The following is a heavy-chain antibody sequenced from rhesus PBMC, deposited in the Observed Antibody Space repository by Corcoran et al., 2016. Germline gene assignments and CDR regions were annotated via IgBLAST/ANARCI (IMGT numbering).Heavy chain of an antibody. Sequence: QVQLVQSGAEVKKPGASVKLSCKASGYTFTSSSINWVRQAPGQGLEWMGRNNPSNGNTGYAKKFQGRVTMTRDTSTSTAYMELSSLRSEDTAVYYCASRSSGSYYDYWGQGVLVTVSS. CDR3: ASRSSGSYYDY. D-gene: IGHD3-16*01. V-gene: IGHV1-200*01. CDR1: GYTFTSSS. J-gene: IGHJ4*01. CDR2: NNPSNGNT.